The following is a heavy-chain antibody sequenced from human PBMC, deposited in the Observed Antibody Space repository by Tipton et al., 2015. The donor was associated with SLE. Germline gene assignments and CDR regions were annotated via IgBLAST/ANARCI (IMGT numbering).Heavy chain of an antibody. V-gene: IGHV4-34*01. J-gene: IGHJ4*02. CDR2: IDHIRSA. CDR1: GGSFSNYF. CDR3: ARDPNGGYGSFDY. D-gene: IGHD7-27*01. Sequence: TLSLTCAVYGGSFSNYFWTWIRQPPGKGLEWIGEIDHIRSANYNPSLKSRLTMSVDTSKNQFSLKLSSVTAADTAVYYCARDPNGGYGSFDYWGQGTLVTVSS.